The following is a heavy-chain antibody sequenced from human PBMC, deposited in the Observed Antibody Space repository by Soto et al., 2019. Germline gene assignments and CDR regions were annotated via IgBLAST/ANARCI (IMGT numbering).Heavy chain of an antibody. V-gene: IGHV1-69*13. CDR3: AREPSMVRGVIMGFFDY. J-gene: IGHJ4*02. Sequence: SVKVSCKASGGTFSSYAISWVRQAPGQGLEWMGGIIPIFGTANYAQKFQGRVTITADESTSTAYMELSSLRSEDTAVYYCAREPSMVRGVIMGFFDYWGQGTLVTVSS. CDR1: GGTFSSYA. CDR2: IIPIFGTA. D-gene: IGHD3-10*01.